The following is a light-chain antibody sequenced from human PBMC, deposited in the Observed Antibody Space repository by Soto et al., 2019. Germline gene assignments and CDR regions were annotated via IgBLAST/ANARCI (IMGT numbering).Light chain of an antibody. J-gene: IGKJ2*01. CDR2: GAF. Sequence: DIQMTQSPSSLSAFVGDRVTITCRASQRIANFLNWYQQKPGQAPQLLVYGAFSLKSGVPSRFSGSGSGTNFTLTISSLQPEDCATYYCQQSYNTPRTFGQGTNVEIK. CDR3: QQSYNTPRT. V-gene: IGKV1-39*01. CDR1: QRIANF.